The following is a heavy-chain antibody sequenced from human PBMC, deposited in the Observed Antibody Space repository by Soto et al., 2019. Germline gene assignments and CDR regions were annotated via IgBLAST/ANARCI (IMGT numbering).Heavy chain of an antibody. Sequence: PSETLSLTCTVSGGSISSYYWSWIRQPPGKGLEWIGYIYYTESTNYNPSLKSRVTISVDTSKNQFSLKLSSVTAADTAVYYCARGPGVEGLDYWGQGTLVTVSS. D-gene: IGHD7-27*01. J-gene: IGHJ4*02. CDR2: IYYTEST. CDR1: GGSISSYY. CDR3: ARGPGVEGLDY. V-gene: IGHV4-59*01.